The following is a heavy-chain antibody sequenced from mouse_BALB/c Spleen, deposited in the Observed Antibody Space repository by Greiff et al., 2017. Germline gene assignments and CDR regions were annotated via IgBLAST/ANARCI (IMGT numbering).Heavy chain of an antibody. CDR3: ARDGRITFDY. J-gene: IGHJ2*01. CDR2: ISDGGSYT. D-gene: IGHD2-4*01. Sequence: DVQLVESGGGLVKPGGSLKLSCAASGFTFSDYYMYWVRQTPEKRLEWVATISDGGSYTYYPDSVKGRFTISRDNAKNNLYLQMSSLKSEDTAMYYCARDGRITFDYWGQGTTLTVSS. CDR1: GFTFSDYY. V-gene: IGHV5-4*02.